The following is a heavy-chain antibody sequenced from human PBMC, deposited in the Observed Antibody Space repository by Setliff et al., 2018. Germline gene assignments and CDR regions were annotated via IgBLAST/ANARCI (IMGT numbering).Heavy chain of an antibody. CDR1: GGSISNYY. CDR2: IYYNGRS. V-gene: IGHV4-59*01. Sequence: AETLSLTCTVSGGSISNYYWSWIRQSPGKGLEWIGFIYYNGRSDHNPSFQSRVTMSVDRSKNQFSLNLRAMTAADTAVYYCAREGGGSGWTPDSWGQGTLVTVSS. J-gene: IGHJ4*02. D-gene: IGHD6-19*01. CDR3: AREGGGSGWTPDS.